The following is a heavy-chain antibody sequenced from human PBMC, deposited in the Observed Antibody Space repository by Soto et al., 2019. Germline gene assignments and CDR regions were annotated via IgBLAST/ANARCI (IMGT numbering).Heavy chain of an antibody. CDR1: GFTFGDYA. V-gene: IGHV3-49*03. J-gene: IGHJ6*02. Sequence: PGGSLRLSCTASGFTFGDYAMSWFRQAPGKGLEWVGFIRSKAYGGTTEYAASVKGRFTISRDDSKSIAYLQMNSLKTEDTAVYYCSSTSCYASCTNYYYGMDVWGLGTTVTVFS. CDR2: IRSKAYGGTT. CDR3: SSTSCYASCTNYYYGMDV. D-gene: IGHD2-2*01.